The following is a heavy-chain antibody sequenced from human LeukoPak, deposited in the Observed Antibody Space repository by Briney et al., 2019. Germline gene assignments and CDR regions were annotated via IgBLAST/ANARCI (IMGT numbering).Heavy chain of an antibody. CDR2: ISGSGSST. Sequence: PGGSLRLSCAALGFNFNFHGMSWVRQAPGKGLEWVSAISGSGSSTFYTESVEGRFTISRDSSKNTLYLEMKNLRVEDTAVYYCATERNWVFDYWGQGTLVTVSS. D-gene: IGHD7-27*01. J-gene: IGHJ4*02. V-gene: IGHV3-23*01. CDR1: GFNFNFHG. CDR3: ATERNWVFDY.